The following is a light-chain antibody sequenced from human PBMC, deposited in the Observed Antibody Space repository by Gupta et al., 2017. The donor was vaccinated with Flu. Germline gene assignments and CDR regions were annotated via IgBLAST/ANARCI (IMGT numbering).Light chain of an antibody. CDR3: QHYNEWPLT. J-gene: IGKJ3*01. V-gene: IGKV3-15*01. CDR1: QSVSSN. CDR2: GAS. Sequence: GERGTLSCRASQSVSSNLAWYQKKVGQVPRLLIYGASTRATGIPDRFSGSGSGTDFTLTISSLQSEDFAVYYCQHYNEWPLTFGPGTKVEIK.